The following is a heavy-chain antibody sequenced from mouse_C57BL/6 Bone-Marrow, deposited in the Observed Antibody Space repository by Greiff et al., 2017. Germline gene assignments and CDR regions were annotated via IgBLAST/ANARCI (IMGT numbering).Heavy chain of an antibody. J-gene: IGHJ2*01. CDR1: GYTFTDYE. Sequence: QVQLQQSGAELVRPGASVTLSCKASGYTFTDYEMHWVKQTPVHGLEWIGAIDPETGGTAYNQKFKGKAILTAATYSHTAYMELRRVTSEDSAVDYGTSEGPSTTVARRNFDYGGQGTTLTVSS. D-gene: IGHD1-1*01. CDR2: IDPETGGT. V-gene: IGHV1-15*01. CDR3: TSEGPSTTVARRNFDY.